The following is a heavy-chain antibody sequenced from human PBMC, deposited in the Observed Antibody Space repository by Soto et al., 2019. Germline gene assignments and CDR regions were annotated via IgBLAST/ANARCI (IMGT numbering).Heavy chain of an antibody. D-gene: IGHD6-13*01. Sequence: GGSLRLSCAASGFTFSSYAMSWVRQAPGKGLEWVSAISGSGGSTYYADSVKGRFTISRDNSKHTLYLQMNSLRAEDTAVYYCAKDRLAAAGTSFYYYYGMDVWGQGTTVTVSS. CDR2: ISGSGGST. V-gene: IGHV3-23*01. CDR3: AKDRLAAAGTSFYYYYGMDV. J-gene: IGHJ6*02. CDR1: GFTFSSYA.